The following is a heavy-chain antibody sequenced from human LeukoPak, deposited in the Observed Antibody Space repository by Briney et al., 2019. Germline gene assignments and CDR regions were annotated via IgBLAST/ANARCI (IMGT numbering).Heavy chain of an antibody. CDR3: AKESLGDSSEVPFDY. D-gene: IGHD3-22*01. CDR1: GFTFDDYA. CDR2: ISWNSGSI. J-gene: IGHJ4*02. Sequence: GGSLRLSCAASGFTFDDYAMHWVRQAPGKGLEWVSGISWNSGSIGYADSVKGRFTISRDNAKNSLYLQMNSLRAEDTAVYYCAKESLGDSSEVPFDYWGQGTLVTVSS. V-gene: IGHV3-9*01.